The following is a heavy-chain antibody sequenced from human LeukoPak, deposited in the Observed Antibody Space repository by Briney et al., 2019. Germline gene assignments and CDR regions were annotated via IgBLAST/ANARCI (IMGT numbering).Heavy chain of an antibody. D-gene: IGHD3-3*01. J-gene: IGHJ4*02. CDR2: FDPEDGET. Sequence: ASVKVSCKVSGYTLTESSMHWVRQAPGKGLEWMGGFDPEDGETIYTQKFQGRVTMTEDTSTDTAYMELSSLRSEDTAVYYCATGNKQTVLRFLEWLSPRPHQPIFDYWGQGTLVTVSS. V-gene: IGHV1-24*01. CDR3: ATGNKQTVLRFLEWLSPRPHQPIFDY. CDR1: GYTLTESS.